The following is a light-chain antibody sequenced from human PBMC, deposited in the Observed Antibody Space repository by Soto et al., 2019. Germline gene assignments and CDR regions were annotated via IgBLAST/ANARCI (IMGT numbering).Light chain of an antibody. CDR2: GAS. CDR1: QSVSSSY. CDR3: QQYGKLPIT. Sequence: TQSPGTLSLSPEERATLSCRASQSVSSSYLTWYQQKPGQAPRLLIYGASTRAAGIPDRFSGSGSGTDFTLTISSLEPEDFAVYYCQQYGKLPITFGQGTRLEI. V-gene: IGKV3-20*01. J-gene: IGKJ5*01.